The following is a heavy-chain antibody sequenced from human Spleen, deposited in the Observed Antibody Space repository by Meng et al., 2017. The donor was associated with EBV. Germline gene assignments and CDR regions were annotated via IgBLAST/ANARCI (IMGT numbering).Heavy chain of an antibody. CDR1: GGSIRSTTYY. V-gene: IGHV4-39*01. Sequence: LQVPGSGPGLVKPSDTLSLPCPVSGGSIRSTTYYWGWIRQPPGKGLEYIGSVSYSGNSYYNPSLKTRVTISIDTSNNQFSLNLVSVTAADTAVYYCARHGPDYNDLNDAFDIWGQGTMVTVSS. J-gene: IGHJ3*02. CDR3: ARHGPDYNDLNDAFDI. D-gene: IGHD4-17*01. CDR2: VSYSGNS.